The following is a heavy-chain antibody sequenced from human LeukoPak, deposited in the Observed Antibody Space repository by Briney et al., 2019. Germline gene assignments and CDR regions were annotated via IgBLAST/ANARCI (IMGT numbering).Heavy chain of an antibody. CDR3: PRDSLPMAVTGPFAH. D-gene: IGHD6-19*01. Sequence: GGALGLFRAASGFTLSSYWMNWVRQAPGKGLEGVANIKQAGREKYYVDCVKGRFTIPRENPKNQLYLQMKSLRAEETAIYYCPRDSLPMAVTGPFAHWGQGALVTVSS. CDR2: IKQAGREK. J-gene: IGHJ4*02. V-gene: IGHV3-7*01. CDR1: GFTLSSYW.